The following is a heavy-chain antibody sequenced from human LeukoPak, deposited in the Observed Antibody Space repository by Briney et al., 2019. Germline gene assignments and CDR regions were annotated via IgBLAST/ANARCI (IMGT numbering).Heavy chain of an antibody. D-gene: IGHD6-19*01. CDR2: ISSSSSTI. CDR1: GFTFSSYS. J-gene: IGHJ4*02. CDR3: ARDYSSGWPGY. V-gene: IGHV3-48*04. Sequence: GGSLRLSCAASGFTFSSYSMNWFRQAPGKGLEWVSYISSSSSTIYYADSVKGRFTISRDNAKNSLYLQMNSLRAEDTAVYYCARDYSSGWPGYWGQGTLVTVSS.